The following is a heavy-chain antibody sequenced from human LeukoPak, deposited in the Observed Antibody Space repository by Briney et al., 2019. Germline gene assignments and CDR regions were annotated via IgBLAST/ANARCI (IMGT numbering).Heavy chain of an antibody. V-gene: IGHV3-66*01. D-gene: IGHD3-22*01. J-gene: IGHJ4*02. CDR1: GFNVSSNY. CDR2: TYSGGST. CDR3: ARESLYFDSSGYYYDY. Sequence: GGSLSLSCVASGFNVSSNYMSWVRQAPGKGLEWVSVTYSGGSTFYADSVKGRFTISRDNSKNTVYLQMNSLRTEDTAVYYCARESLYFDSSGYYYDYWGQGTLVTVSS.